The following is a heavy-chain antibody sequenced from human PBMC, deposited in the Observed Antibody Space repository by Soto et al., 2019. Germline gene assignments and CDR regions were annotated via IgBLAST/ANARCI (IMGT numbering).Heavy chain of an antibody. CDR2: ISGSGGST. Sequence: GGSLRLSCAASGFTFSSYAMSWVRQAPGKGLEWVSAISGSGGSTYYADPVKGRFTISRDNSKNTLYLQMNSLRAEDTAVYYCAKVYDFWSGYTHFDYWGQGTLVTVS. J-gene: IGHJ4*02. V-gene: IGHV3-23*01. D-gene: IGHD3-3*01. CDR1: GFTFSSYA. CDR3: AKVYDFWSGYTHFDY.